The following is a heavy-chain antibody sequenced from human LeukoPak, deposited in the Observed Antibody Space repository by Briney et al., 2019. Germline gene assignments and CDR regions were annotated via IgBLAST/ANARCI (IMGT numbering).Heavy chain of an antibody. J-gene: IGHJ4*02. Sequence: GGSLRLSCAASGFTFSSYAMHWVRQAPGKGLEYVSAISSNGGSTYYANSVKGRFTISRDNSKNTLYLQMGSLRAEDMAVYYCARGYQLLQFFDYWRQGTLVTVSS. V-gene: IGHV3-64*01. D-gene: IGHD2-2*01. CDR1: GFTFSSYA. CDR3: ARGYQLLQFFDY. CDR2: ISSNGGST.